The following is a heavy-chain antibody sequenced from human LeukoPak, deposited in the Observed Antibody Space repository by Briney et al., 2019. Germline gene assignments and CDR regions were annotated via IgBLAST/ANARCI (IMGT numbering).Heavy chain of an antibody. V-gene: IGHV1-18*01. CDR1: GYTFTSYG. D-gene: IGHD3-10*01. CDR2: ISAYNGNT. J-gene: IGHJ5*02. Sequence: ASVMVSCKASGYTFTSYGISWVRQAPGQGLEWMGWISAYNGNTNYAQKLQGRVTMTTDTSTSTAYMELRSLRSDDTAVYYCARTYYYGSGENWFDPWGQGTLVTVSS. CDR3: ARTYYYGSGENWFDP.